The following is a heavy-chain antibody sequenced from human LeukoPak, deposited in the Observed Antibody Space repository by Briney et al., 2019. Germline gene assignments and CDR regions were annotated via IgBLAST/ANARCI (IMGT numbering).Heavy chain of an antibody. CDR3: ARDRNSGSSRDY. J-gene: IGHJ4*02. V-gene: IGHV1-2*02. Sequence: ASVKVSCKASGYSFTGYYMHWGRQAPGQGLEWMGWIHPNSGGTNYAQKFQGRVTMTRDTSISTAYMELSRLTSDDTAVYYCARDRNSGSSRDYWGQGTLVTVSS. CDR1: GYSFTGYY. CDR2: IHPNSGGT. D-gene: IGHD1-26*01.